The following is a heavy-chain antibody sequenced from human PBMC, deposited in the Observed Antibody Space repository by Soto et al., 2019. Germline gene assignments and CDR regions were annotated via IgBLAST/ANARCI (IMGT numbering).Heavy chain of an antibody. CDR2: INPSGGST. CDR1: GYTFTRYY. V-gene: IGHV1-46*01. Sequence: QVQLVQSGAEVKKPGASVTVSCKASGYTFTRYYMQWVRQAPGQGLERMGIINPSGGSTSYAQRFQGRVTMTADTATSTVYLDPSGVRSDDTAVYFCARGRPVGNSGYDGEIFHFWGQGNLITVSS. J-gene: IGHJ4*02. CDR3: ARGRPVGNSGYDGEIFHF. D-gene: IGHD6-13*01.